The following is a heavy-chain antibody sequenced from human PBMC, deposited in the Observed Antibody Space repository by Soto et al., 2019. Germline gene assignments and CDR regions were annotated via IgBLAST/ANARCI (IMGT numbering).Heavy chain of an antibody. D-gene: IGHD6-13*01. CDR3: VRSLAELEEGGFPIDKYYFDY. V-gene: IGHV3-64D*08. J-gene: IGHJ4*02. CDR2: ISSNGGST. Sequence: RGSLRLSCSASGFTFSSYAMHWVRQAPGKGLEYVSAISSNGGSTYYADSVKGRFTISRDNSKNTLYLQMSSLRAEDTAVYYCVRSLAELEEGGFPIDKYYFDYWGQGTLVTVSS. CDR1: GFTFSSYA.